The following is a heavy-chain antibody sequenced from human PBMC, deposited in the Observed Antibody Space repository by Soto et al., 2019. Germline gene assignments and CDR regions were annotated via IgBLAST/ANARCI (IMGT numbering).Heavy chain of an antibody. Sequence: SVKVSCKASGGTFSSYAISWVRQAPGQGLEWMGGIIPIFGTANYAQKFQGRVTITADKSTSTAYMELSSLRSEDTAVYYCAREMAVATDDAFDIWGQGTMVTVSS. D-gene: IGHD6-19*01. V-gene: IGHV1-69*06. CDR2: IIPIFGTA. CDR3: AREMAVATDDAFDI. CDR1: GGTFSSYA. J-gene: IGHJ3*02.